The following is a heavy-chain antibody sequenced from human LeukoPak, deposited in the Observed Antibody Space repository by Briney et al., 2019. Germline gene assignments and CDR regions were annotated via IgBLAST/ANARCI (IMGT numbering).Heavy chain of an antibody. CDR3: AREWLARRGYY. D-gene: IGHD3-22*01. V-gene: IGHV4-34*01. J-gene: IGHJ4*02. Sequence: PSETLSLTCAVYGGSFSGYYWSWIRQPPGKGLEWIGEINHSGSTNYNPSLKSRVTISVDTSKNQFSLKLSSVTAADTAVYYCAREWLARRGYYWGQGTLVTVSS. CDR2: INHSGST. CDR1: GGSFSGYY.